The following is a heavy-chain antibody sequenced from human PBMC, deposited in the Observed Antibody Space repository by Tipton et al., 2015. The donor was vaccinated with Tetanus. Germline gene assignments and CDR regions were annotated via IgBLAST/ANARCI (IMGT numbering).Heavy chain of an antibody. CDR3: AGPALLSTYGLDI. J-gene: IGHJ3*02. CDR2: ITGGGSSI. Sequence: SLRLSCAASGFTFSSYAMSWVRQAPGKGLEWVSYITGGGSSIYYADSVKGRFTISRDNAKNSLYLQMNSLRVEDTAVYYCAGPALLSTYGLDIWGQGTMVTVSS. V-gene: IGHV3-11*01. CDR1: GFTFSSYA. D-gene: IGHD2-8*01.